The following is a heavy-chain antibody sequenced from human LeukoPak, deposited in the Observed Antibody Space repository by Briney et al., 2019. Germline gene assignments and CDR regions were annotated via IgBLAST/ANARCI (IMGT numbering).Heavy chain of an antibody. CDR1: GFTVTSNY. CDR2: IYSGGRT. CDR3: ARVLSGRGSLYSYYYMDV. J-gene: IGHJ6*03. D-gene: IGHD3-10*01. Sequence: VRSLSLSRAASGFTVTSNYMTWVGQAPAKGLDWIAVIYSGGRTSSVASVTGRFTISRDISKNTMYLHINRVIAPDTTRLYIARVLSGRGSLYSYYYMDVCGKGTTVTISS. V-gene: IGHV3-53*01.